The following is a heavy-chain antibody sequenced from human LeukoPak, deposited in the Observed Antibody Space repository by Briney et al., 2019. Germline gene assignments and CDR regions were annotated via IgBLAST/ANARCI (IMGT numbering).Heavy chain of an antibody. CDR2: ISYDGSNK. J-gene: IGHJ6*02. CDR3: AKIAAAGTNYYYYYGMDV. Sequence: GGSLRLSCAASGFTFSSYGMHWVRQAPGKGLEWVAVISYDGSNKYYADSVKGRFTISRDNSKNTLYLQMNSLRAEDTAVYYCAKIAAAGTNYYYYYGMDVWGQGTTVTVSS. D-gene: IGHD6-13*01. CDR1: GFTFSSYG. V-gene: IGHV3-30*18.